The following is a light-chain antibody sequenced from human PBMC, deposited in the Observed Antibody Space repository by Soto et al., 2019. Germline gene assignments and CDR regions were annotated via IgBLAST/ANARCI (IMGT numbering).Light chain of an antibody. V-gene: IGKV3-15*01. CDR1: QSVGSN. J-gene: IGKJ4*01. CDR2: GAS. Sequence: EVVVTQSPATLSVSPGAGATLSCRASQSVGSNLAWYQQKPGQTPRVLIYGASTRAIGIPARFSGSGFGTEFTLTISSLQSEDFVVYYCQEYSNWPLLSFGGGTKVDIK. CDR3: QEYSNWPLLS.